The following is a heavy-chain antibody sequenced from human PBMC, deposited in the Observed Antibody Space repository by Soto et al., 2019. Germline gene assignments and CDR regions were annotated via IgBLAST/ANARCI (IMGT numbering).Heavy chain of an antibody. Sequence: EVQLLESGGTLVQPGGSLRLSCAASGFPFSSYSMKWVRQAPGKGLEWVSVIGGDGITTFYADSVKGRFTISSDNSKNTLCLQRSGLRAEDTAFYYCARKKTGGRGRTDYWGQGTLVTVSS. CDR1: GFPFSSYS. V-gene: IGHV3-23*01. CDR2: IGGDGITT. D-gene: IGHD2-15*01. CDR3: ARKKTGGRGRTDY. J-gene: IGHJ4*02.